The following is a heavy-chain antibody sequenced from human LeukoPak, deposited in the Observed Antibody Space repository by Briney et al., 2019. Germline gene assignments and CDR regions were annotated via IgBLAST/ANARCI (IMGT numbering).Heavy chain of an antibody. J-gene: IGHJ4*02. V-gene: IGHV1-46*01. D-gene: IGHD5-24*01. CDR1: GYTFTSYY. Sequence: WASVNVSCKASGYTFTSYYMHWVRQAPGQGLEWMGIINPSGGSTSYAQKFQGRVTMTRDTSTSTVYMELSSLRSEDTAVYYCARELGWLLRTPPILQEDYWGQGTLVTVSS. CDR3: ARELGWLLRTPPILQEDY. CDR2: INPSGGST.